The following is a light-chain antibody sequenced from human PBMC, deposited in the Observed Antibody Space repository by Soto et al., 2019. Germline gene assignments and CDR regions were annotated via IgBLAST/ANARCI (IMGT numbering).Light chain of an antibody. Sequence: QSALTQPACVSGCPGQSITISCTGTSSDIGHYDYVSWYQQHPGKAPKLMIYHVTYRPSGVSNRYSGSKSGNSASLTISGLQADDEADYYCCSLTTSHTYVFGSGTKVTVL. V-gene: IGLV2-14*03. CDR1: SSDIGHYDY. CDR2: HVT. CDR3: CSLTTSHTYV. J-gene: IGLJ1*01.